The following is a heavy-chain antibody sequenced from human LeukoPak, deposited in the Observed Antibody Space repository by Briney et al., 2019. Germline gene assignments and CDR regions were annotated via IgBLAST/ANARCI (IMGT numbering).Heavy chain of an antibody. Sequence: MASETLSLTCTVPGGSISSSSYYWGWIRQPPGKGLEWIGSIYYSGSTYYNPSLKSRVTISVDTSKNQFSLKLSSVTAADTAVYYCAIDLTSGFDYWGQGTLVTVSS. D-gene: IGHD3-10*01. V-gene: IGHV4-39*01. J-gene: IGHJ4*02. CDR3: AIDLTSGFDY. CDR1: GGSISSSSYY. CDR2: IYYSGST.